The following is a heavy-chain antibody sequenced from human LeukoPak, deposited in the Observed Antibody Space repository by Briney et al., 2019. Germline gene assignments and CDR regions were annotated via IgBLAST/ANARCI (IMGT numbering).Heavy chain of an antibody. CDR1: GFTFSSYA. V-gene: IGHV3-23*01. Sequence: PGGSLRLSCAASGFTFSSYAMSWVRQAPGKGLEWVSAISGSGGSTYYADSVKGRFTISRDNSKNTLYLQMNSLRAEDTAVYYCAKDRLVDVLLWFGERDDAFDIWGQGTMVTVSS. D-gene: IGHD3-10*01. CDR2: ISGSGGST. J-gene: IGHJ3*02. CDR3: AKDRLVDVLLWFGERDDAFDI.